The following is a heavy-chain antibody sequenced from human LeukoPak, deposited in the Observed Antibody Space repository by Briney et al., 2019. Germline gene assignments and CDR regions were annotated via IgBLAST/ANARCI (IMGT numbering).Heavy chain of an antibody. J-gene: IGHJ4*02. Sequence: GGSLRLSCAASGFAFSTYSMSWVRQAPGKGLEWVSSISSTSTYTYYANSVQGRFAISRDKAKSALYLQMNSLRVEVTAVYYCARETPRIRYFDSWGQGALVTVSS. V-gene: IGHV3-21*01. CDR1: GFAFSTYS. CDR2: ISSTSTYT. CDR3: ARETPRIRYFDS. D-gene: IGHD2-15*01.